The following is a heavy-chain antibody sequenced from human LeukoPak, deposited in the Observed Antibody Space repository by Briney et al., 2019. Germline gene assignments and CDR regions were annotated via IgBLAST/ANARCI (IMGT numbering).Heavy chain of an antibody. Sequence: GGSLRLSCAASAFTFSSYSMNWVRQAPGKGLEWVSSISSSSSYIYYADSVKGRFTISRDNAKNSLYLQMNSLRAEDTAVYYCVRDFRFLDDYWGQGTLVSVSS. D-gene: IGHD3-3*01. CDR1: AFTFSSYS. V-gene: IGHV3-21*01. CDR2: ISSSSSYI. J-gene: IGHJ4*02. CDR3: VRDFRFLDDY.